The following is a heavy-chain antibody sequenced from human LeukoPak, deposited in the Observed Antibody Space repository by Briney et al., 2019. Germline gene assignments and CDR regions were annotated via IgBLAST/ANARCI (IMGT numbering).Heavy chain of an antibody. J-gene: IGHJ3*02. D-gene: IGHD1-7*01. CDR2: INPNSGGT. CDR3: ARDYELLAAFDI. Sequence: ASVKVSCKASGYTFTGYYMHWVRQAPGQGLEWMGWINPNSGGTNYAQKFQGRVTMTRDTSISTAYMELSRLRSDDTAVYYCARDYELLAAFDIWGQGTMVTVSS. V-gene: IGHV1-2*02. CDR1: GYTFTGYY.